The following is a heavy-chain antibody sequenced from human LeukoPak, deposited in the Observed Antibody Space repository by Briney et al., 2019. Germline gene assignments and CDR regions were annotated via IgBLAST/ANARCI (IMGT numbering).Heavy chain of an antibody. D-gene: IGHD1-26*01. CDR2: IKQDGSEK. J-gene: IGHJ4*02. Sequence: PGGSLRLSCAASGFSSSSYWMSWVRQAPGKGLEWVANIKQDGSEKYYVDSVKGRFTISRDNAKNSLYLQMNSLRAEDTAMYYCARDVGAKDYWGQGTLVTVSS. CDR1: GFSSSSYW. V-gene: IGHV3-7*01. CDR3: ARDVGAKDY.